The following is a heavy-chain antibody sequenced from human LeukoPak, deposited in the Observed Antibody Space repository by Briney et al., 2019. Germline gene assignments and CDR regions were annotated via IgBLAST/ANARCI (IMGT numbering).Heavy chain of an antibody. CDR3: ARDWTIFGNYYYGMDV. CDR1: GGSISSYY. V-gene: IGHV4-59*12. D-gene: IGHD3-3*01. Sequence: SETLSLTCTVSGGSISSYYWSWIRRPPGKGLEWIGYIYYSGSTNYNPSLKSRVTISVDTSKNQFSLKLSSVTAADTAVYCCARDWTIFGNYYYGMDVWGQGTTVTVSS. J-gene: IGHJ6*02. CDR2: IYYSGST.